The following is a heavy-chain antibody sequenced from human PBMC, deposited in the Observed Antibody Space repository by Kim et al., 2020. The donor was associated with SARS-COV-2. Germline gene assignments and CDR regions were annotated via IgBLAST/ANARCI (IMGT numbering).Heavy chain of an antibody. CDR1: GGSVSSGSYY. Sequence: SETLSLTCTVSGGSVSSGSYYWSWIRQPPGKGLEWIGYIYYSGSTNYNPSLKSRVTISVDTSKNQFSLKLSSVTAADTAVYYCAREVDSIAARPGFDYWGQGTLVTVSS. CDR3: AREVDSIAARPGFDY. D-gene: IGHD6-6*01. J-gene: IGHJ4*02. V-gene: IGHV4-61*01. CDR2: IYYSGST.